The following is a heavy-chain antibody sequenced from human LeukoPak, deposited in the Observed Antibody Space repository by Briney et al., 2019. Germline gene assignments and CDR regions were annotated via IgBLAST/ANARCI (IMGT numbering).Heavy chain of an antibody. CDR3: AKDLRRAWGQRVVYYYYGMDV. CDR1: GFTFSSYA. D-gene: IGHD6-25*01. Sequence: PGGSLRLSCAASGFTFSSYAMSWVRQAPGKGLEWVSAISGSGGSTYYADSVKGRFTISRDNSKNTLYLQMNSLRAEDTAVYYCAKDLRRAWGQRVVYYYYGMDVWGQGTTVTVSS. CDR2: ISGSGGST. J-gene: IGHJ6*02. V-gene: IGHV3-23*01.